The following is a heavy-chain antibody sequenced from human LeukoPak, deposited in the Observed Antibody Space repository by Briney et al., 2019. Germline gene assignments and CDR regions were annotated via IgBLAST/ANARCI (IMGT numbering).Heavy chain of an antibody. CDR3: AKDLERFGELLQFDY. V-gene: IGHV3-30*02. Sequence: GGSLRLSCAASGFTFSSYGMHWGRQAPGKGLEWVAFIRYDGSNKYYADSVKGRFTISRDNSKNTLYLQMNSLRAEDTAVYYCAKDLERFGELLQFDYWGQGTLVTVSS. CDR2: IRYDGSNK. J-gene: IGHJ4*02. CDR1: GFTFSSYG. D-gene: IGHD3-10*01.